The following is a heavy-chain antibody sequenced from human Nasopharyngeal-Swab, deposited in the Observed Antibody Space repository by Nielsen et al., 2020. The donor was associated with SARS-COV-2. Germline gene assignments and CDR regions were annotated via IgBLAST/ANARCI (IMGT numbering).Heavy chain of an antibody. CDR2: IYSDGNT. V-gene: IGHV3-53*01. CDR3: GKVTMFRGITPYYFDY. D-gene: IGHD3-10*01. Sequence: GGSLRLSCAVSGFNVRSNFWSWVRQAPGKGLQWVSVIYSDGNTYYADSVKGRFIISRDNSKNTVDLQMNSLTVEDTAVYFCGKVTMFRGITPYYFDYWGPGTLVTVSS. J-gene: IGHJ4*02. CDR1: GFNVRSNF.